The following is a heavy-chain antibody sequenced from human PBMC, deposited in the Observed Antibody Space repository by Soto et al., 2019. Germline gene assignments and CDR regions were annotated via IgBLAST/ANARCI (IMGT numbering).Heavy chain of an antibody. Sequence: GGSLRLSCAASGFTFSSYSMNWVRQAPGKGLEWVSSISSSSSYIYYADSVKGRFTISRDNAKNSLYLQMNSLRAEDTAVYYCARDQGYCTNGVCYTEDFQHWGQGTLVTVSS. D-gene: IGHD2-8*01. CDR2: ISSSSSYI. CDR1: GFTFSSYS. J-gene: IGHJ1*01. CDR3: ARDQGYCTNGVCYTEDFQH. V-gene: IGHV3-21*01.